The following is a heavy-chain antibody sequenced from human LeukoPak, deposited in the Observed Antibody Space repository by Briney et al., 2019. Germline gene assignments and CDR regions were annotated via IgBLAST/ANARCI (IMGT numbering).Heavy chain of an antibody. D-gene: IGHD3-10*01. V-gene: IGHV1-8*01. J-gene: IGHJ4*02. CDR3: ARGKWFRELLYSSHFYYFDY. Sequence: ASVKVSCKASGYTLTSYDINWVRQATGQGLEWMGWMNPNSGNTGYAQKFQGRVTMTRNTSISTAYMELSSLRSEDTAVYYCARGKWFRELLYSSHFYYFDYWGQGTLVTVSS. CDR1: GYTLTSYD. CDR2: MNPNSGNT.